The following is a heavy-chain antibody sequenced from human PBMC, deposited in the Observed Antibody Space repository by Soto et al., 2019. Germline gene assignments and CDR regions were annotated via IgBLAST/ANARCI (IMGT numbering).Heavy chain of an antibody. J-gene: IGHJ5*02. CDR3: ARVAIRSYSSGWDDFRATKYNWFDP. V-gene: IGHV4-34*01. CDR2: INHSGST. CDR1: GGSFSGYY. D-gene: IGHD6-19*01. Sequence: SETLSLTCAVYGGSFSGYYWSWIRQPPGKGLEWIGEINHSGSTNYNPSLKSRVTISVDTSKNQFSLKRSSVTAADTAVYYCARVAIRSYSSGWDDFRATKYNWFDPWGQGTLVTVAS.